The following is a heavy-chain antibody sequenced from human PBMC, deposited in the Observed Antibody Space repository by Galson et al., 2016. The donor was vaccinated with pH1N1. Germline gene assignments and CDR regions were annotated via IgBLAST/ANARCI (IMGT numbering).Heavy chain of an antibody. D-gene: IGHD3-3*01. CDR1: RFTFSTYW. CDR2: IKQDGSQK. V-gene: IGHV3-7*05. CDR3: ASEIGGRDSY. J-gene: IGHJ4*02. Sequence: SLRLSCAASRFTFSTYWMTWVRQAPGKGLEWVANIKQDGSQKYYVDSVKGRFTISRDNAENTLYLQMNSLRAEDTAMYYCASEIGGRDSYWGQGTLVTVSS.